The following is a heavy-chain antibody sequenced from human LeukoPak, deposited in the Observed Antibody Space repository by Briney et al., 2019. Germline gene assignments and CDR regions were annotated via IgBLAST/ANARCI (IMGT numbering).Heavy chain of an antibody. D-gene: IGHD3-22*01. CDR2: IYNGGSI. CDR3: AKDDSDSSGYYFPPPPGPVDS. Sequence: GGSLRLSCAASGLTVSSYMSWVRQAPGKGLEWVSVIYNGGSINYADSVKGRFTISRDNSKNTLYLQMSSLRAEDTAVYSCAKDDSDSSGYYFPPPPGPVDSWGQGNLVAVSS. J-gene: IGHJ4*02. V-gene: IGHV3-66*01. CDR1: GLTVSSY.